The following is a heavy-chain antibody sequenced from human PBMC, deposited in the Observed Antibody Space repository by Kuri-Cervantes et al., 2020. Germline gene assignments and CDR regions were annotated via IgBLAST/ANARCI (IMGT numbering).Heavy chain of an antibody. CDR2: IYHSGST. CDR1: GYSISSGYY. D-gene: IGHD6-6*01. V-gene: IGHV4-38-2*01. Sequence: SQTLSLTCAVSGYSISSGYYWGWIRQPPGKGLEWIGSIYHSGSTYHNPSLKSRVTISVDTSKNQFSLKLSSVTAADTAVYYCARVREYSGFDYWGQGTLVTVSS. CDR3: ARVREYSGFDY. J-gene: IGHJ4*02.